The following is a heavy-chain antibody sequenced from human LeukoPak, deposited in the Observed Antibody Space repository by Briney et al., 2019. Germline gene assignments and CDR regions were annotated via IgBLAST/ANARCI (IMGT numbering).Heavy chain of an antibody. V-gene: IGHV4-4*02. J-gene: IGHJ4*02. CDR3: ARGSIYGDTYFDY. D-gene: IGHD4-17*01. CDR2: VHLSGAS. CDR1: GGSILSTNW. Sequence: PSGTLSLTCAVSGGSILSTNWWSWVRQPPGRGLEWIGEVHLSGASNYNPSLESRVTVSVDKSKNHFSLKLSSVTAADTAVYYCARGSIYGDTYFDYWGQGTLVTVSS.